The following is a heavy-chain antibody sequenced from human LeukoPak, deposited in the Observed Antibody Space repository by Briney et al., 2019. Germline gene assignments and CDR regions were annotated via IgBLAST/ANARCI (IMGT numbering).Heavy chain of an antibody. CDR2: ISGSGGST. D-gene: IGHD3-10*01. V-gene: IGHV3-23*01. J-gene: IGHJ3*02. Sequence: GGSLRLSCAASGFTFSSYAMSWVRQAPEKGLEWVSAISGSGGSTYYADSVKGRFTISRDNSKNTLYLQMNSLRAEDTAVYYCAKVRITMVRGVIGAFDIWGQGTMVTVSS. CDR1: GFTFSSYA. CDR3: AKVRITMVRGVIGAFDI.